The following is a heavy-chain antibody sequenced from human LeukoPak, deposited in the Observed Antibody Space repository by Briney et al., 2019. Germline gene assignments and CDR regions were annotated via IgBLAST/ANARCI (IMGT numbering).Heavy chain of an antibody. CDR2: IYYSGST. CDR3: ARAGTEYYGSGTLSLPFDP. J-gene: IGHJ5*02. Sequence: SETLSLTCTVSGGSISSGDYYWSWIRQPPGKGLEWIGYIYYSGSTYYNPSLKSRVTISVDTSKNQFSLKLSSVTAADTAVYYCARAGTEYYGSGTLSLPFDPWGQGTLVTVSS. CDR1: GGSISSGDYY. V-gene: IGHV4-30-4*01. D-gene: IGHD3-10*01.